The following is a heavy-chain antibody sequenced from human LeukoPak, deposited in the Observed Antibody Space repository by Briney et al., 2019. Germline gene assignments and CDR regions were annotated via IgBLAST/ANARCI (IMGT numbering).Heavy chain of an antibody. J-gene: IGHJ4*02. V-gene: IGHV1-69*13. Sequence: GASVKVSCKASGYTFTGYYMHWVRQAPGQGLEWVGGIITIFNTTHYAQKFQGRVTITSDESTTTAYLEVTSLRSDDTAVYYCASIAVAGTSPGDYWGQGTLVTVSS. D-gene: IGHD6-19*01. CDR1: GYTFTGYY. CDR2: IITIFNTT. CDR3: ASIAVAGTSPGDY.